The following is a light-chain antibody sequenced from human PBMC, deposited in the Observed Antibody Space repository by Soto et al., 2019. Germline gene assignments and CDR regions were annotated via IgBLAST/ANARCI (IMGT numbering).Light chain of an antibody. CDR3: SSYTSSSTLL. V-gene: IGLV2-14*01. CDR1: TSDVGGYHY. CDR2: EVS. J-gene: IGLJ2*01. Sequence: QSALTQPASVSGSPGQSITISCTGTTSDVGGYHYVSWYQQHPGKAPKLIIYEVSNRPSGVSNRFSGSKSVNTASLTISGLQAEDEADYYCSSYTSSSTLLFGGGTKVTVL.